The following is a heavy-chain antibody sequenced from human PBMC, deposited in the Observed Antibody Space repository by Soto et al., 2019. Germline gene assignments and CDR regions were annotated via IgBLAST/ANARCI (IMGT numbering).Heavy chain of an antibody. CDR3: AKTLGRDLYYYDDMDV. V-gene: IGHV3-30*18. CDR2: ILYDGSNK. Sequence: GGSLRLSCAASGFTFSSYGMHWVRQAPCKGLEWVAVILYDGSNKYYADSVKGRVTISRDNSKNTLYLQMNSLRAEDTAVYYCAKTLGRDLYYYDDMDVWGQGTTV. CDR1: GFTFSSYG. J-gene: IGHJ6*01. D-gene: IGHD2-15*01.